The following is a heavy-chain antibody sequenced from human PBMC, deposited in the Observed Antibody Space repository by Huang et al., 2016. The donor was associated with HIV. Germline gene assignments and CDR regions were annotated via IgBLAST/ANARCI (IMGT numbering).Heavy chain of an antibody. J-gene: IGHJ4*02. V-gene: IGHV1-69*13. CDR2: SIPILGTT. CDR1: EGTFSSYS. D-gene: IGHD5-18*01. Sequence: VQLIQSGAEVTKTGSSVRVSCRASEGTFSSYSIGWMRQAPGKGRAWMGGSIPILGTTTDAQKFQGRVSIAADESTSTAYMDLNSLRSEDTAVYYCARAALVNNQYFDYWGQGTLVTVSS. CDR3: ARAALVNNQYFDY.